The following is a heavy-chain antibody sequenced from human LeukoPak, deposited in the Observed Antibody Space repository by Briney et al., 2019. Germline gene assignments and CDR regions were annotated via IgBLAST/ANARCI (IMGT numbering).Heavy chain of an antibody. D-gene: IGHD3-10*01. CDR3: VSLRVSTVRDSFDL. J-gene: IGHJ3*01. V-gene: IGHV3-7*01. Sequence: PGGSLRLSCAVSGFAFDIYWMTWVRQAPGKGLEWVGNIKKDGSVKQYADAVRGRFTVSRDNSKNSLYLQMNSLRADDTAVYYCVSLRVSTVRDSFDLWGQGTMVTVSS. CDR2: IKKDGSVK. CDR1: GFAFDIYW.